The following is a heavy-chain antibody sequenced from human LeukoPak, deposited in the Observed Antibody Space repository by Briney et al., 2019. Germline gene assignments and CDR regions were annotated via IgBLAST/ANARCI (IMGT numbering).Heavy chain of an antibody. CDR1: GFTFSTYS. CDR3: ARGSTYYDSSGQAPFDY. D-gene: IGHD3-22*01. J-gene: IGHJ4*02. V-gene: IGHV3-48*01. CDR2: ISSSSSTI. Sequence: PGGSLRLSRAASGFTFSTYSMNWVRQAPGKGLEWVSYISSSSSTIYYADSVKGRFTISRDNAKNSLYLQMNSLRAEDTAVYYCARGSTYYDSSGQAPFDYWGQGTLVTVSS.